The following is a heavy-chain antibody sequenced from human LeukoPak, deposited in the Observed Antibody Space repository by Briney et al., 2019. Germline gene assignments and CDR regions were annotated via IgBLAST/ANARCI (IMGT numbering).Heavy chain of an antibody. J-gene: IGHJ1*01. CDR1: GFTFSSYS. CDR2: ISSSSSYM. D-gene: IGHD2-15*01. Sequence: GGSLRLSCAAYGFTFSSYSMNWVRQAAGKGLEWVSSISSSSSYMYYAGSVKGRFTITRNNAKNSLYLQMNSLRAEDTAVYYCARDFAARAEYFQHWGQGTLVTVSS. V-gene: IGHV3-21*01. CDR3: ARDFAARAEYFQH.